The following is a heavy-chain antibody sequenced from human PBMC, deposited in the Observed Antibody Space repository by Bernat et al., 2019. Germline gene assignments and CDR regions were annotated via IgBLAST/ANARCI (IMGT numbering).Heavy chain of an antibody. D-gene: IGHD6-19*01. CDR3: ATAQWGGAFDI. CDR1: GFTFSSYS. V-gene: IGHV3-21*01. J-gene: IGHJ3*02. Sequence: EVQLVESGGGLVKPGGSLRLSCAASGFTFSSYSMNWVRQAPGKGLEWVSSISSSSSYIYYADSVKGRFTISRDNAKNSLCLQMNSVRGEDTAVYYCATAQWGGAFDIWGRGTMVTVSS. CDR2: ISSSSSYI.